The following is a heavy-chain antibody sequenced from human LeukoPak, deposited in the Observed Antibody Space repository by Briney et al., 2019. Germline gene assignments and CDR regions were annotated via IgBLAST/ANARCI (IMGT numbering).Heavy chain of an antibody. J-gene: IGHJ4*02. CDR3: AKGYCSSTSCSGDY. D-gene: IGHD2-2*01. Sequence: GGSLRLSCAAFGFTFDDYAMHWVRQAPGEGLEWVSGISWKSGSIAYADSVKGRFTISRDNAKNSLYLQMNSLRAEDMALYYCAKGYCSSTSCSGDYWGQGTLVTVSS. V-gene: IGHV3-9*03. CDR1: GFTFDDYA. CDR2: ISWKSGSI.